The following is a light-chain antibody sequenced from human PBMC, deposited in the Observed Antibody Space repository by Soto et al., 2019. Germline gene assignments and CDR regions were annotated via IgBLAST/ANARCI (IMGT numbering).Light chain of an antibody. V-gene: IGKV3-20*01. CDR3: QQYGTSAGT. CDR2: GAT. CDR1: QSVSSN. J-gene: IGKJ1*01. Sequence: EIVLTQSPGTLSLSPGESATLSCTASQSVSSNLAWYQQKPGQAPRLLIYGATSRATGIPDRFSGSGSGTDFTLTISRLEPEDFAVYYCQQYGTSAGTVGQGNKVDNK.